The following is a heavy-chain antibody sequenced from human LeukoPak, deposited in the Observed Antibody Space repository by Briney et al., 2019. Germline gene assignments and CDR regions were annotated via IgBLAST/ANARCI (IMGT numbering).Heavy chain of an antibody. V-gene: IGHV4-34*01. CDR3: ARGKHIVVVTAYWYFDL. D-gene: IGHD2-21*02. CDR2: INHSGST. J-gene: IGHJ2*01. CDR1: GGSFSGYY. Sequence: SETLSLTCAVYGGSFSGYYWSWIRQPPGKGLEWIGEINHSGSTNYNPSLKSRVTISVDTSKNQFSLKLSSVTAADTAVYYCARGKHIVVVTAYWYFDLWGRGTLVTVSS.